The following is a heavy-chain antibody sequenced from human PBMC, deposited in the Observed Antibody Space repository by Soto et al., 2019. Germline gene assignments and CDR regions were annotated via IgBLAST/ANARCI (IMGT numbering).Heavy chain of an antibody. D-gene: IGHD4-17*01. CDR1: GFTFSSYG. V-gene: IGHV3-33*01. Sequence: QVQLVESGGGVVQPGRSLRLSCAASGFTFSSYGMHWVRQAPGKGLEWVAVIWYDGSNKYYADSVKGRFTISRDNSKNTLYLQMNSLRAEDTAVYYCARVYYGDYGTDYFAYWGQGSLVTVSS. J-gene: IGHJ4*02. CDR3: ARVYYGDYGTDYFAY. CDR2: IWYDGSNK.